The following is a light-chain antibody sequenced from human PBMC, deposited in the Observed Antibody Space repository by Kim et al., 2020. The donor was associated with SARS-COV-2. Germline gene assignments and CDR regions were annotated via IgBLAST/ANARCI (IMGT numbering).Light chain of an antibody. J-gene: IGLJ3*02. CDR2: EVT. CDR3: SSYLSGDIWM. CDR1: NSDVGGHDY. Sequence: LTQPASVSGSPGQSITISCTGTNSDVGGHDYVSWYQQHPGKAPKVLIYEVTCRPSGVSIRFSGSKSGNTASLTISGLQADDEADYYCSSYLSGDIWMFGGGTQLTVL. V-gene: IGLV2-14*01.